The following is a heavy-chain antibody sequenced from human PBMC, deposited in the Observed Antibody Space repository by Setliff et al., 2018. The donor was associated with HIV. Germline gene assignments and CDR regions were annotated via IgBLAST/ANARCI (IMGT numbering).Heavy chain of an antibody. CDR1: GFTVSDNY. CDR2: IYSGGTT. V-gene: IGHV3-53*01. J-gene: IGHJ6*02. D-gene: IGHD6-13*01. CDR3: ARDGGYSRSPHYYYYYGLDV. Sequence: GGSLRLSCAASGFTVSDNYMSWVRQAPGKGLEWVSVIYSGGTTYYADSVKARFTISRDNSKNTLYLQMNSLRAEDTAVYFCARDGGYSRSPHYYYYYGLDVWGHGTTVTSP.